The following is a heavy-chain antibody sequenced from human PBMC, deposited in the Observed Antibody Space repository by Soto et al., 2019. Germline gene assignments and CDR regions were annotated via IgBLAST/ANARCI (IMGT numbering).Heavy chain of an antibody. CDR3: AGPTSNSRSWYGPNYYYYGMDV. CDR1: GFTFSSYA. CDR2: ISYDGSNK. D-gene: IGHD6-13*01. V-gene: IGHV3-30-3*01. J-gene: IGHJ6*02. Sequence: GGSLRLSCAASGFTFSSYAMHWVRQAPGKGLEWVAVISYDGSNKYYADSVKGRFTISRDNSKNTLYLQMNSLRAEDTAVYYCAGPTSNSRSWYGPNYYYYGMDVWGQGTTVTVSS.